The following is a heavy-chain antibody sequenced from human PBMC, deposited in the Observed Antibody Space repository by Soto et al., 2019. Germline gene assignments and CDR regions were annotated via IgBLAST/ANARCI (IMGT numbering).Heavy chain of an antibody. J-gene: IGHJ3*02. Sequence: QVQLVESGGGVDQHGRSLRLSCAASEFTFSDYAMHWVRQAPGKGLEWVAVISDDGDKVFYADSMKDRLTISRDNSKSTLFLQLTSLGPEDTALYYGATAHYRDSSGPNGHALDISGQGTWVTVSS. D-gene: IGHD3-22*01. CDR3: ATAHYRDSSGPNGHALDI. CDR1: EFTFSDYA. V-gene: IGHV3-30-3*01. CDR2: ISDDGDKV.